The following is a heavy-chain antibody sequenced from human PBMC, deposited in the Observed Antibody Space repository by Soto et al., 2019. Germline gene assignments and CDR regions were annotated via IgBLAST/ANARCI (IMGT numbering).Heavy chain of an antibody. V-gene: IGHV3-23*01. CDR2: ISGSGGST. Sequence: GGSLRLSCAASGFTFSSYAMSWVRQAPGKGLEWVSAISGSGGSTYYADSVKGRFTISRDNSKNTLYLQMNSLRAEDTAVYYCAKDQLDCSGGSCYLNWFDPWGQGTLVTVSS. CDR3: AKDQLDCSGGSCYLNWFDP. D-gene: IGHD2-15*01. J-gene: IGHJ5*02. CDR1: GFTFSSYA.